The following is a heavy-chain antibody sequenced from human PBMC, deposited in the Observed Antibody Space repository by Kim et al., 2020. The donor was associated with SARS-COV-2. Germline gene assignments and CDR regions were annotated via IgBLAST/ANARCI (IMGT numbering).Heavy chain of an antibody. CDR2: IFSSGGT. CDR3: VRVTDGTYWGDD. V-gene: IGHV4-61*01. CDR1: GGSVSSGRNY. D-gene: IGHD7-27*01. J-gene: IGHJ4*01. Sequence: SETLSLTCTVSGGSVSSGRNYWSWIRQTPGKGLEWIGFIFSSGGTNYNPSINKRVTISMDTSKNQFSLKLFSVTAADTAVFYCVRVTDGTYWGDDWGHGT.